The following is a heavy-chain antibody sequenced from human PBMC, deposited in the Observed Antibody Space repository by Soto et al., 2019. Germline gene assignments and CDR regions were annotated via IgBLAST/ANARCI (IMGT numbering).Heavy chain of an antibody. CDR1: GGSIGSYY. V-gene: IGHV4-59*08. J-gene: IGHJ5*02. D-gene: IGHD2-15*01. Sequence: SETLSLTCTVSGGSIGSYYWSWIRQPPGKGLEWIGYFYYTGSTNYNPSLKSRVTISVDTSKNQFSLKLSSVTAADTAVYYCARHRIGFDPWGQGTLVTVSS. CDR2: FYYTGST. CDR3: ARHRIGFDP.